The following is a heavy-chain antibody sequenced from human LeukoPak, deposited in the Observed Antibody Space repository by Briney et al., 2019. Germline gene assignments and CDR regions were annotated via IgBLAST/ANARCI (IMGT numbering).Heavy chain of an antibody. CDR3: ARGSIAATIEGFDY. J-gene: IGHJ4*02. V-gene: IGHV7-4-1*02. CDR2: INTNTGNP. CDR1: GYTFTSYA. Sequence: ASVKVSCKASGYTFTSYAMNWVRQAPGQGLEWMGWINTNTGNPTYAQGFTGRFVFSLDTSVSTAYLQISSLKAEDTAVYYCARGSIAATIEGFDYWCQGTLVTVSS. D-gene: IGHD6-6*01.